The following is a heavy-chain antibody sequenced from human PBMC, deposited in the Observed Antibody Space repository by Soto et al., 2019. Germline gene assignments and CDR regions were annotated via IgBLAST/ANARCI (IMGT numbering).Heavy chain of an antibody. CDR2: ISYDGSNK. CDR1: GFTFSSYA. Sequence: GGSLRLSCAASGFTFSSYAMHWVRQAPGKGLEWVAVISYDGSNKYYADSVKGRFTISRDNSKNTLYLQMNSLRAEDTAVYYCARDLSRATMVRGARRGAYYYYGMDVWGQGTTVTVSS. V-gene: IGHV3-30-3*01. J-gene: IGHJ6*02. D-gene: IGHD3-10*01. CDR3: ARDLSRATMVRGARRGAYYYYGMDV.